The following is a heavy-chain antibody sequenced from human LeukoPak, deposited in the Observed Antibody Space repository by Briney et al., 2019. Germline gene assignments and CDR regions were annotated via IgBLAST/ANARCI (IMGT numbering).Heavy chain of an antibody. CDR2: IYYSGST. Sequence: PSETLSLTCTVSGGSISSYYWSWIRQPPGKGLEWIGYIYYSGSTNYNPSLKSRVTISVDTSKNQFSLKLSSVTAADTAVYYCAGRPWTGGYYFDYWGQGTLVTVSS. CDR3: AGRPWTGGYYFDY. D-gene: IGHD3-16*01. J-gene: IGHJ4*02. CDR1: GGSISSYY. V-gene: IGHV4-59*08.